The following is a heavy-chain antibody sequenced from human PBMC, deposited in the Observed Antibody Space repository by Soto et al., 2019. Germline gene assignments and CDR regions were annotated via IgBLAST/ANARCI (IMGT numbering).Heavy chain of an antibody. CDR1: GYTSTSYA. CDR3: ARSIVVVTALDY. CDR2: INAGNGNT. Sequence: QVQLVQSGAEVKKPGASVKVSCKASGYTSTSYAMHWVRQAPGQRLEWMGWINAGNGNTKYSQKFQGRVTITRDTSASTAYVELSSLRSEDTAVYYCARSIVVVTALDYWGQGTLVTVSS. V-gene: IGHV1-3*01. J-gene: IGHJ4*02. D-gene: IGHD2-21*02.